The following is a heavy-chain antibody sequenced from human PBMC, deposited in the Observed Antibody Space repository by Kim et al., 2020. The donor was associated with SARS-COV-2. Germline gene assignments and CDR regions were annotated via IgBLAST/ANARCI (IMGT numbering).Heavy chain of an antibody. CDR3: ARDRFKRYYYDSSGYSTRYWYFDL. V-gene: IGHV4-61*01. CDR1: GGSVSSGSYY. Sequence: SETLSLTCTVSGGSVSSGSYYWSWIRQPPGKGLEWIGYIYYSGSTNYNPSLKSRVTISVDTSKNQFSLKLSSVTAADTAVYYCARDRFKRYYYDSSGYSTRYWYFDLWGRGTLVTVSS. J-gene: IGHJ2*01. CDR2: IYYSGST. D-gene: IGHD3-22*01.